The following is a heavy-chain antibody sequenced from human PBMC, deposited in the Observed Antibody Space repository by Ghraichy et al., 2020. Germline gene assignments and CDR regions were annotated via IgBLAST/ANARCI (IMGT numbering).Heavy chain of an antibody. Sequence: GESLNISCAASGFTFSSYSMNWVRQAPGKGLEWVSSISSSSSYIYYADSVKGRFTISRDNAKNSLYLQMNSLRAEDTAVYYCARSRGTRRFLEWATFDYWGQGTLVTVSS. J-gene: IGHJ4*02. D-gene: IGHD3-3*01. CDR3: ARSRGTRRFLEWATFDY. V-gene: IGHV3-21*01. CDR1: GFTFSSYS. CDR2: ISSSSSYI.